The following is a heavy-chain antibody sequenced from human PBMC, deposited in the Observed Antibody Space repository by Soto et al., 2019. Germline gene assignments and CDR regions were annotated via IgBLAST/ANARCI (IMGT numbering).Heavy chain of an antibody. D-gene: IGHD6-6*01. Sequence: QVQLVESGGGVVQPGRSLRLSCAASGFTFSSYGMHWVRQAPGKGLEWVAVIWYDGSNKYYADSVKGRFTISRDNSKNTLYLQMNSLRAEDTAVYDCAREIDWYTSSSGFDYWGQGTLVTVSS. CDR1: GFTFSSYG. J-gene: IGHJ4*02. V-gene: IGHV3-33*01. CDR3: AREIDWYTSSSGFDY. CDR2: IWYDGSNK.